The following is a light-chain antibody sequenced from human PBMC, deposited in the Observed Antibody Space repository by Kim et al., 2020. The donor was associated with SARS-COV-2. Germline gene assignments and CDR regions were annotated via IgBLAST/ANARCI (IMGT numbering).Light chain of an antibody. Sequence: IVMTQYPATLSVSPGERATLSCRASQSVSTSLAWYQQKAGQAPRLLIYRASTRATGIPARFSGSGSGTEFTLTISSLESDDSAVYYCQQYINWPPKYTFGQGTKREI. CDR3: QQYINWPPKYT. CDR2: RAS. J-gene: IGKJ2*01. V-gene: IGKV3-15*01. CDR1: QSVSTS.